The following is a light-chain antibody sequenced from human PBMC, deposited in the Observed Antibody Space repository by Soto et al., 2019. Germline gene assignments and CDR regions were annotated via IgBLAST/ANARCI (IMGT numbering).Light chain of an antibody. CDR2: KAS. V-gene: IGKV1-5*03. Sequence: DIQMTQSPSTLSASVGDRVTITCRASQSISSWLAWYQQKPGQAPKLLIYKASTLQSGVPSRFSGSGSGTEFTLDISSLQPDDSATYYCQQYNDNSTLGPGTKVDIK. CDR3: QQYNDNST. J-gene: IGKJ1*01. CDR1: QSISSW.